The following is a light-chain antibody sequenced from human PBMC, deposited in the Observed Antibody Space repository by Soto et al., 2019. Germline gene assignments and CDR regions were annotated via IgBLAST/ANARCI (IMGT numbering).Light chain of an antibody. CDR2: DAS. CDR1: QSISSW. J-gene: IGKJ1*01. CDR3: RQYNSYSST. V-gene: IGKV1-5*01. Sequence: DIQMTQSPSTLSASVGDRVTITCRASQSISSWLAWYQQKPGKAPKLLIYDASSLESGVPSRFSGSGSGTEFTLTISSLQPDDFATYYCRQYNSYSSTFGQGTKV.